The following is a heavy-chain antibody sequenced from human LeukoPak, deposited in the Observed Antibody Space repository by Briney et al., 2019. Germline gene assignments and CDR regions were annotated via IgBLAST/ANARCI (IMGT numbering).Heavy chain of an antibody. Sequence: GGSLRLSCAASGFTFSSYAMSWVRQAPGKGLEWASAISGSGGSTYYADSVKGRFTISRDNSKNTPYLQMNSLRAEDTAVYYCARGGDFWSGYRFDYWGQGTLVTVSS. CDR2: ISGSGGST. D-gene: IGHD3-3*01. CDR3: ARGGDFWSGYRFDY. V-gene: IGHV3-23*01. CDR1: GFTFSSYA. J-gene: IGHJ4*02.